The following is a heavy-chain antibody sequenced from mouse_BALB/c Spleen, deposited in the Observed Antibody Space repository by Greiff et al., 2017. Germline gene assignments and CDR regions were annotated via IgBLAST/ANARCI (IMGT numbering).Heavy chain of an antibody. Sequence: QVQLQQPGAELVKPGASVKLSCKASGYTFTSYYMYWVKQRPGQGLEWIGGINPSNGGTNFNEKFKSKATLTVDKSSSTAYMQLSSLTSEDSAVYYCTREGVRGTGFAYWGQGTLVTVSA. D-gene: IGHD2-14*01. CDR1: GYTFTSYY. CDR2: INPSNGGT. V-gene: IGHV1S81*02. J-gene: IGHJ3*01. CDR3: TREGVRGTGFAY.